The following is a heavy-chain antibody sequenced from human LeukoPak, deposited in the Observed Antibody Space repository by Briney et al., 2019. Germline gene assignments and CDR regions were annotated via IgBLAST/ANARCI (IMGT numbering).Heavy chain of an antibody. V-gene: IGHV3-23*01. CDR3: AEANFGVVTTGVYFDY. CDR1: GFTFNNYA. D-gene: IGHD3-3*01. Sequence: GGSLRLSCAASGFTFNNYAMSWVRQAPGKGLEWVSAISGSGGSTHYADSVQGRFTISRDNSKNTLCLQMNSLRAEDTAVYYCAEANFGVVTTGVYFDYWGQGTLVTVSS. CDR2: ISGSGGST. J-gene: IGHJ4*02.